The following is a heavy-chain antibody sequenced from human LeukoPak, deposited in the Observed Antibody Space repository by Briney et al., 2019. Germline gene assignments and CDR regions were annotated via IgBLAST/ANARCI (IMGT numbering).Heavy chain of an antibody. V-gene: IGHV5-51*01. Sequence: GESLKISCKASGYTFADLWIGWVRQMPGKGLEWMGIIFPADSDIRYNPSFQGRVSMSVDKSTNTAFLQWSSLKASDTAMYYCAKFEVNHAYGSDYYYFDYWGQGTLVTVSS. CDR3: AKFEVNHAYGSDYYYFDY. CDR2: IFPADSDI. CDR1: GYTFADLW. D-gene: IGHD4/OR15-4a*01. J-gene: IGHJ4*02.